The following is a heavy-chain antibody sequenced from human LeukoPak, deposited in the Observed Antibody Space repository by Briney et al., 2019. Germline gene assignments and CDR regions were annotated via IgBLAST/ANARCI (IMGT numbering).Heavy chain of an antibody. CDR1: GFRVTIYT. J-gene: IGHJ4*02. Sequence: PWGGLTVSCVASGFRVTIYTRHCVRQAPGMGLGGVAVMSDDASNRYCAYCVKGRFNNSRHNSTNNVYLQMNSLRAEDTAVYYCAREDHRDCYGTGGDYWGKGTLVTVS. V-gene: IGHV3-30-3*01. D-gene: IGHD2-21*02. CDR2: MSDDASNR. CDR3: AREDHRDCYGTGGDY.